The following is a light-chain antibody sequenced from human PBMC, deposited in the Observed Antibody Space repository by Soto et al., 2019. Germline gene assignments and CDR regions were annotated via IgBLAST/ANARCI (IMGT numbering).Light chain of an antibody. V-gene: IGLV2-8*01. CDR3: SSYAGSLYV. Sequence: QSVLTQPPSASGSPGQSVTISCTGTSSDIGDYNYVSWYQQHPGKAPKLMIYEVSKRPSGVPDRFSGSKSGNTASLTVSGLQAADEADYYCSSYAGSLYVFGTGTKLTVL. J-gene: IGLJ1*01. CDR1: SSDIGDYNY. CDR2: EVS.